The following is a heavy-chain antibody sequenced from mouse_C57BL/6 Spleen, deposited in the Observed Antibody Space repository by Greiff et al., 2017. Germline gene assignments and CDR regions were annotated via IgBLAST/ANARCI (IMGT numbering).Heavy chain of an antibody. CDR3: ARRGQLRLLYAMDY. D-gene: IGHD3-2*02. CDR2: INPGSGGT. Sequence: VQLQQSGAELVRPGTSVKVSCKASGYAFTNYLIEWVKQRPGQGLEWIGVINPGSGGTNYNEKFKGKATLTADKSSSTAYMQLSSLTSEDSAVYFCARRGQLRLLYAMDYWGQGTSVTVSS. J-gene: IGHJ4*01. V-gene: IGHV1-54*01. CDR1: GYAFTNYL.